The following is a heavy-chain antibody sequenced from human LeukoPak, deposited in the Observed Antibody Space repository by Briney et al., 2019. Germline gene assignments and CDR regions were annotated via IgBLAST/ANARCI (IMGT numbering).Heavy chain of an antibody. CDR2: MNSGGET. V-gene: IGHV3-53*01. CDR1: GFTVSSDL. CDR3: ARGGSMVRGVL. Sequence: GGSLRLSCVVSGFTVSSDLMNWVRQAPGKGLEWVSAMNSGGETYYADSVRGRFIISRDKSRNTLHLQMNSLRVDDTAVYYCARGGSMVRGVLWGQGTLVTVSS. J-gene: IGHJ4*02. D-gene: IGHD3-10*01.